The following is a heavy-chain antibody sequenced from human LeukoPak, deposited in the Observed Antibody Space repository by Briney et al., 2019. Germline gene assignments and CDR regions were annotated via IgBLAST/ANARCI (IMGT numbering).Heavy chain of an antibody. CDR1: GFSLRTHGVG. CDR3: AHREVEVDYFDY. Sequence: ESGPTLVKPPQTLTLTCSFSGFSLRTHGVGVGWIRQPPGKALEWLALIYWDDDKRYSPSLKSGPTITKDTSNNQVVLTMTDMDPVDTATYYCAHREVEVDYFDYWGQGNLVTVSS. J-gene: IGHJ4*02. V-gene: IGHV2-5*02. CDR2: IYWDDDK. D-gene: IGHD2-15*01.